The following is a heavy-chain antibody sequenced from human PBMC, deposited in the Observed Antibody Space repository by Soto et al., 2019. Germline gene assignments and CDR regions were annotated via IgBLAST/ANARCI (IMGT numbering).Heavy chain of an antibody. Sequence: EVQLVETGGGLIQPGGSLRLSCAASGFTVSSNYMSWVRQAPGKGLEWVSVIYSGGSTYYADSVKGRFTISRDNSKNTLYLQMNSLRAEDTAVYYCARATYYYDSSGYYYLDYWGQGTLVTVSS. V-gene: IGHV3-53*02. D-gene: IGHD3-22*01. CDR1: GFTVSSNY. CDR2: IYSGGST. J-gene: IGHJ4*02. CDR3: ARATYYYDSSGYYYLDY.